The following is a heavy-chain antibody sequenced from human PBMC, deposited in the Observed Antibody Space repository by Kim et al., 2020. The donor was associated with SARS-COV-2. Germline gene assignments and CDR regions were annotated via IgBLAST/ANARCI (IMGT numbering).Heavy chain of an antibody. Sequence: GGSLRLSCAASGFTFSSYDMHWVRQATGKGLEWVSAIGTAGDTYYPGSVKGRFTISSENAKNSLYHQLNSLRAEDTAVYYCARGFDSFGESIGDYYYGMDVWGQGPTVPVSS. CDR3: ARGFDSFGESIGDYYYGMDV. CDR2: IGTAGDT. CDR1: GFTFSSYD. J-gene: IGHJ6*02. V-gene: IGHV3-13*04. D-gene: IGHD3-10*01.